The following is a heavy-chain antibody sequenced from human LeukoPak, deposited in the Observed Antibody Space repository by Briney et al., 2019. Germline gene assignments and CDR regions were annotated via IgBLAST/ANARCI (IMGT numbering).Heavy chain of an antibody. CDR3: ARRSVLTQLDAFDV. V-gene: IGHV5-51*01. CDR2: IYPGDSDT. Sequence: GESLKISCKGSGYTFTNYWIGWVRQMPGKGLEWMGIIYPGDSDTRYSPSFQGQVTFSADKSISTAYLHWSSLKASGTAMYFCARRSVLTQLDAFDVWGQGTTVTVSS. J-gene: IGHJ3*01. CDR1: GYTFTNYW. D-gene: IGHD4/OR15-4a*01.